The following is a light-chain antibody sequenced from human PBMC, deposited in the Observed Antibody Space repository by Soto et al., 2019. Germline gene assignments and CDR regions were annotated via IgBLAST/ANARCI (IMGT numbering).Light chain of an antibody. V-gene: IGKV3-20*01. CDR3: QQYDSSPLT. CDR1: QSVSSNF. J-gene: IGKJ4*01. Sequence: EIVLTQSPGTLSLSPGERATLSCRASQSVSSNFLAWYQQKPGQAPSLLIYGASSTTTGIPDRFSGSGSGADFTITISRLEPDDFAVYYCQQYDSSPLTIGRGTKVAIK. CDR2: GAS.